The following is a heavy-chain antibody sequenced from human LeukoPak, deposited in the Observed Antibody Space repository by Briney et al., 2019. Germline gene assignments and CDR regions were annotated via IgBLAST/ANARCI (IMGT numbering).Heavy chain of an antibody. CDR3: ARDRVWFGELPFDY. CDR1: GFTFSNYA. D-gene: IGHD3-10*01. CDR2: ISSTASST. J-gene: IGHJ4*02. Sequence: GESLRLSCAASGFTFSNYAMSWVRQAPGKGLEWLSAISSTASSTYYADSVKGRFTVSRDNAKNSLYLQMNSLRAEDTAVYYCARDRVWFGELPFDYWGQGTLVTVSS. V-gene: IGHV3-23*01.